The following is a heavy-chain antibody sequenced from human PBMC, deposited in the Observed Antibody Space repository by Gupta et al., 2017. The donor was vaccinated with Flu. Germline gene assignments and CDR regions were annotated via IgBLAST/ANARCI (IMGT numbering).Heavy chain of an antibody. CDR3: AKDGPTVVTLDYYYYYGMDV. D-gene: IGHD4-23*01. Sequence: QVQLVESGGGVVQPGRSLRLSCAASGFNFSSYGMHWVGQAPGKGLEWVAVISYDGSNKYYADSVKGRFTISRDNSKNTLYLQRNSLRAEDTAVYYCAKDGPTVVTLDYYYYYGMDVWGQGTTVTVSS. CDR1: GFNFSSYG. V-gene: IGHV3-30*18. J-gene: IGHJ6*02. CDR2: ISYDGSNK.